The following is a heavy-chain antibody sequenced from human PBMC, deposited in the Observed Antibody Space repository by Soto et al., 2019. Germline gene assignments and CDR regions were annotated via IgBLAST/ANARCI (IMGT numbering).Heavy chain of an antibody. V-gene: IGHV3-23*01. CDR1: GFTFSSYA. CDR3: AKYSSDSESSFAFDI. J-gene: IGHJ3*02. D-gene: IGHD3-10*01. CDR2: ITNTGGTT. Sequence: EVQLLESEGGLVQPGGSLRLSCAASGFTFSSYAMSWVRQAPGKGLEWVSSITNTGGTTYYADSVKGRFTISRDNSKNTLDLQMNSLRAEDTAVYSCAKYSSDSESSFAFDIWGQGTMVTVSS.